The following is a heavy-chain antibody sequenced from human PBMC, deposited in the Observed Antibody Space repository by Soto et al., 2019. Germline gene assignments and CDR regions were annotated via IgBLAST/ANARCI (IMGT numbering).Heavy chain of an antibody. D-gene: IGHD6-6*01. CDR3: AREPSSARPSYYGMDV. CDR1: AGTFSSYA. J-gene: IGHJ6*02. V-gene: IGHV1-69*12. Sequence: QVQLVQSGAEVKKPGSSVKVSCKASAGTFSSYAISWVRQAPGQGLEWMGGIIPIFGTASYAQKFQGRVTITADEATSTAYMELSSRRSEDTAVYYCAREPSSARPSYYGMDVWGQGTTVTVSS. CDR2: IIPIFGTA.